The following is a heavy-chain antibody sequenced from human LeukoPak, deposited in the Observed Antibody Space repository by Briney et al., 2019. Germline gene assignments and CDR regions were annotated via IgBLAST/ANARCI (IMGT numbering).Heavy chain of an antibody. CDR1: GFTVSHNY. V-gene: IGHV3-53*01. D-gene: IGHD6-13*01. CDR3: AREFTNSRSFDY. Sequence: GGSLRLSCAASGFTVSHNYMNWVRQAPGKGLEWVSVIYSGGSTYYADSVKGRFTISRDNSKNTLYLQMNSLRAEDTAVYYCAREFTNSRSFDYWGQGTLVTVSS. CDR2: IYSGGST. J-gene: IGHJ4*02.